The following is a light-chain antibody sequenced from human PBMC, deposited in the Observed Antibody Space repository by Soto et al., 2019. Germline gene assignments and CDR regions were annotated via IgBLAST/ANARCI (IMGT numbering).Light chain of an antibody. CDR2: AVS. CDR3: QQTYRTPRFT. Sequence: DIQMTQSPSSLSASVGDSVTITCRASQTISSYLSWYQQRPGKAPKLLIYAVSSWQSGVPSRFSGSGYGTEFTLAINSLQPEDFATYYCQQTYRTPRFTFGPETKVDI. J-gene: IGKJ3*01. V-gene: IGKV1-39*01. CDR1: QTISSY.